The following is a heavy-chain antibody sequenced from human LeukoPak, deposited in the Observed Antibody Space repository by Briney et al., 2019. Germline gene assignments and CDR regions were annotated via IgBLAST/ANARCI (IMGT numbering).Heavy chain of an antibody. J-gene: IGHJ4*02. CDR2: ISAYNGNT. CDR3: ARAPESPAITIFGVVINPNLDY. CDR1: GYTFTSYG. D-gene: IGHD3-3*01. V-gene: IGHV1-18*01. Sequence: ASVRVSCKASGYTFTSYGISWVRQAPGQGLEWMGWISAYNGNTNYAQKLQGRVTMITDTSTSTAYMELRSLRSDDTAVYYCARAPESPAITIFGVVINPNLDYWGQGTLITVSS.